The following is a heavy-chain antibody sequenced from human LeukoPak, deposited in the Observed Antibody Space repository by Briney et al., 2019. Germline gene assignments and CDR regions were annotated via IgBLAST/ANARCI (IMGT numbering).Heavy chain of an antibody. CDR2: IYSGGST. CDR1: GFTVNNNY. Sequence: GGSLRLSCAASGFTVNNNYMSWVRQAPGKGLKWVSVIYSGGSTFYADSVKGRLTISRDNSKNTLYLHMDSLRAEDTAVYYCAGGVLPYYFDYWGQGTLVTVSS. J-gene: IGHJ4*02. CDR3: AGGVLPYYFDY. V-gene: IGHV3-66*01.